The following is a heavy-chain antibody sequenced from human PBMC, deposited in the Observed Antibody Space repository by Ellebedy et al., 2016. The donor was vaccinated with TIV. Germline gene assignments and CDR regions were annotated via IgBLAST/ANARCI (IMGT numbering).Heavy chain of an antibody. D-gene: IGHD5-18*01. V-gene: IGHV1-46*04. Sequence: ASVKVSCKTSGYTFTSYYMHWVRQAPGQGLEWMGIINPSGGSTSYAQKLQGRVTMTRDTSTSTVYMELSSLRSEDTAVYYCARDRDTAMVTFKTYYYYGMDVWGQGTTVTVSS. CDR2: INPSGGST. J-gene: IGHJ6*02. CDR3: ARDRDTAMVTFKTYYYYGMDV. CDR1: GYTFTSYY.